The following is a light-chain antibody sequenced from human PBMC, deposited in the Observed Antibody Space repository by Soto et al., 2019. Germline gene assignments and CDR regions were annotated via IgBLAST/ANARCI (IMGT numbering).Light chain of an antibody. V-gene: IGKV3-20*01. CDR2: CAS. CDR3: QQYGGSLPYT. Sequence: EIVLTQSPGTLSLSPGERATLSCRASQSVSSSDLAWYQQKPGQAPRLIIYCASSRATGIPDRFSGSGSGTDFTLNISRLEPEDFAVYYCQQYGGSLPYTFGQGTKLEIK. CDR1: QSVSSSD. J-gene: IGKJ2*01.